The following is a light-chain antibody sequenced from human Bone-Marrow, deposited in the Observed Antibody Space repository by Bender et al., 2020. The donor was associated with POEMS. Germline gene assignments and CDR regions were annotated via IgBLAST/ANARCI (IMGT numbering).Light chain of an antibody. CDR3: QSYDNSLGGWV. CDR1: SSDVGNYNL. Sequence: QSALTQPASVSGSPGQSITISCTGTSSDVGNYNLVSWYQQHPGKAPKLIIYEATKRPSDISNRFSGSKSGTSASLAITGLQAEDEGDYYCQSYDNSLGGWVFGGGTKLTVL. CDR2: EAT. J-gene: IGLJ3*02. V-gene: IGLV2-14*02.